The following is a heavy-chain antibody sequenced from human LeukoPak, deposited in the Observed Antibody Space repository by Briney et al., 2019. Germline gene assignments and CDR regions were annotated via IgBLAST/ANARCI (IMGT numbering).Heavy chain of an antibody. CDR1: GFTFSDYY. D-gene: IGHD3-22*01. V-gene: IGHV3-11*01. CDR3: AKESDSSGYYQGGAFDI. J-gene: IGHJ3*02. Sequence: GGSLRLSCAASGFTFSDYYMSWIRQAPGKGLEWVSYISSSGSTIYYADSVKGRFTISRDNAKNSLYLQMNSLRAEDTAVYYCAKESDSSGYYQGGAFDIWGQGTMVTVSS. CDR2: ISSSGSTI.